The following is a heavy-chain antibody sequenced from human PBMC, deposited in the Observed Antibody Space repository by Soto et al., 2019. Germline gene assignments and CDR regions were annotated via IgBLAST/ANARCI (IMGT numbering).Heavy chain of an antibody. CDR1: GFTFSSYS. CDR3: ARDAILWFGESEGRA. Sequence: EVQLVESGGGLVQPGGSLRLSCAASGFTFSSYSMNWVRQAPGKGLEWVSYISSSSSTIYYADSVKGRFTISRANAKNALYLQMNSLRAEDTAVYYCARDAILWFGESEGRAWGQVTLVTVSS. J-gene: IGHJ4*02. V-gene: IGHV3-48*01. D-gene: IGHD3-10*01. CDR2: ISSSSSTI.